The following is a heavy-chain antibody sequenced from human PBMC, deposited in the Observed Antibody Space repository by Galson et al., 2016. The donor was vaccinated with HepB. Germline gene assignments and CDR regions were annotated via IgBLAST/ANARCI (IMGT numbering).Heavy chain of an antibody. Sequence: TLSLTCTVSGGSISSSNFYWGWIRQPPGKGLEWIGSIYYSGSTYYNPSLKRRFTISVDTSKNQFSLKLSSVTAADTAVYYCARQRGTTVNTWYFDLWGRGTLVTVSS. J-gene: IGHJ2*01. CDR2: IYYSGST. D-gene: IGHD4-17*01. CDR1: GGSISSSNFY. CDR3: ARQRGTTVNTWYFDL. V-gene: IGHV4-39*01.